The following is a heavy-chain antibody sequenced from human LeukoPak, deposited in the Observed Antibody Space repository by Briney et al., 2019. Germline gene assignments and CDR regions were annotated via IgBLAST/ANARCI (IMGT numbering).Heavy chain of an antibody. J-gene: IGHJ4*02. Sequence: GGSLRLSCAASGFTFSSYSMNWVRQAPGKGLEWVSSISSSSSYIYYADSVKGRFTISRDNAKNSLYLQMNSLRAEDTAVYYCARDGGDTYYDFWSGYSRPSVDYWAREPWSPSPQ. CDR2: ISSSSSYI. CDR1: GFTFSSYS. CDR3: ARDGGDTYYDFWSGYSRPSVDY. V-gene: IGHV3-21*01. D-gene: IGHD3-3*01.